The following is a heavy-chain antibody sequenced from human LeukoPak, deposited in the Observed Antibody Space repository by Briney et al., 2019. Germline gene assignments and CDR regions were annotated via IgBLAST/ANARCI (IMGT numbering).Heavy chain of an antibody. CDR2: ISISGSST. CDR3: AKRSSPGTYYFDY. V-gene: IGHV3-23*01. D-gene: IGHD6-13*01. CDR1: GFTFSSYG. J-gene: IGHJ4*02. Sequence: GGSLRLSCAASGFTFSSYGMSRVRQAPGKGLEWVSVISISGSSTYYADSVKGRITISRDNSKNTLYLQMNSLRAEDTAVYYCAKRSSPGTYYFDYWGQGTLVTVSS.